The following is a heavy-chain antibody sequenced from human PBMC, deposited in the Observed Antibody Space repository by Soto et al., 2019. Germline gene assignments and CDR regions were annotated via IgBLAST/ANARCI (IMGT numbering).Heavy chain of an antibody. V-gene: IGHV4-59*08. CDR3: ASTTWGYSYGYTDYYYGMDV. J-gene: IGHJ6*02. Sequence: SETLSLTCTVSGGSISSYYWSWIRQPPGKGLEWIGYIYYSGSTNYNPSLKSRVTISVDTSKNQFSLKLSSVTAADTAVYYCASTTWGYSYGYTDYYYGMDVWGQGTTVTVS. CDR2: IYYSGST. CDR1: GGSISSYY. D-gene: IGHD5-18*01.